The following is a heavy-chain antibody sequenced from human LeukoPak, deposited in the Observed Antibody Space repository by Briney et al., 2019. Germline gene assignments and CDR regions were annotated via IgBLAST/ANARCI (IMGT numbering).Heavy chain of an antibody. J-gene: IGHJ3*02. CDR2: ISYDGSNK. Sequence: GGSLRLSCAASGFTFSSYAMHWVRQAPGKGLEWVAVISYDGSNKYYADSVKGRFTISRDNSKNTLYLQMNSLRAEDTAVYYCARGLSGYTKRPDAFDIWGQGTMVTVSS. D-gene: IGHD5-12*01. CDR3: ARGLSGYTKRPDAFDI. CDR1: GFTFSSYA. V-gene: IGHV3-30-3*01.